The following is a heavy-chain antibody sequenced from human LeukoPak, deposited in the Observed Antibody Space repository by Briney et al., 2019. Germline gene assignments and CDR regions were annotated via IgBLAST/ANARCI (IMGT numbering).Heavy chain of an antibody. CDR3: ARGPTVTTFPPYYYYGMDV. J-gene: IGHJ6*02. Sequence: VKFSCKASGGTFSSYAISWVRQAPGQGLEWMGGIIPIFGTANYAQKFQGRVTITADESTSTAYMELSSRRSEDTAVYYCARGPTVTTFPPYYYYGMDVWGQGTTVTVSS. V-gene: IGHV1-69*01. CDR1: GGTFSSYA. D-gene: IGHD4-11*01. CDR2: IIPIFGTA.